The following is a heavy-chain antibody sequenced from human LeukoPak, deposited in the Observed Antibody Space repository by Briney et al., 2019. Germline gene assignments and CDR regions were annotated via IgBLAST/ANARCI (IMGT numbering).Heavy chain of an antibody. CDR3: ARDGIVGSPLFKFDY. V-gene: IGHV3-30-3*01. CDR2: ISFDGGDK. J-gene: IGHJ4*02. D-gene: IGHD1-26*01. CDR1: GFTFNNYA. Sequence: GGSLRLSCAASGFTFNNYAIHWVRQAPGKGLEWVAIISFDGGDKYYADSVKGRFTISRDNSKNTLYLQMNSLRAEDTAVYYCARDGIVGSPLFKFDYWGQGTLVTVSS.